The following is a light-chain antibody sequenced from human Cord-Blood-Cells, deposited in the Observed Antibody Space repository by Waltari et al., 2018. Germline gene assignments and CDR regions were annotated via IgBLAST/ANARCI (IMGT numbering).Light chain of an antibody. CDR1: SSDVGSYNL. Sequence: QSALTQPASVSWSPGQSITISCTVTSSDVGSYNLVSWYQQHPGKAPKLMIYEGSKRHSAVSNLFSGSKSGNPAPLTISWLQAEDEADYYCCSYAGSSDVVFGGGTTLTVL. V-gene: IGLV2-23*01. CDR3: CSYAGSSDVV. CDR2: EGS. J-gene: IGLJ2*01.